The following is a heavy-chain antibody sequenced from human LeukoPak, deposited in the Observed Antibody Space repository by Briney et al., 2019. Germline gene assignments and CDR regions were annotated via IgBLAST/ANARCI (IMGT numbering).Heavy chain of an antibody. J-gene: IGHJ5*02. CDR2: TYYRCTWYN. CDR1: GGSVSSNSVT. Sequence: SQTLSLTCAISGGSVSSNSVTWNWIRQSPSRGLEWQGRTYYRCTWYNDYAVSVRGRITVNPDTSKNQFSLHLNSVTPEDTAVYYCARRLTQYDCFDPWGQGILVTVSS. CDR3: ARRLTQYDCFDP. D-gene: IGHD2-2*01. V-gene: IGHV6-1*01.